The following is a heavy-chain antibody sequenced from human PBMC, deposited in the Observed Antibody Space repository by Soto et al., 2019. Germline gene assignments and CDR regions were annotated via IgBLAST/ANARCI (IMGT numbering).Heavy chain of an antibody. CDR3: ATDPFGGDLSDY. Sequence: EVQLVESGGGLVEPGGSLRLSCAASGFIFTRQSMNWVRQAPGKGLEWISCITASRTIYYADSVKGRFTISRDNARSSLYLQINSLRGGDTGLYSCATDPFGGDLSDYWGRGTLVTVSS. CDR2: ITASRTI. V-gene: IGHV3-48*04. J-gene: IGHJ4*02. D-gene: IGHD2-21*02. CDR1: GFIFTRQS.